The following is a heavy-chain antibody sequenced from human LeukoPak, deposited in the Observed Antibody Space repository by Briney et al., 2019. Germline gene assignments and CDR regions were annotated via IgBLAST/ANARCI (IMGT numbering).Heavy chain of an antibody. CDR3: ARSLDYLNCWDY. CDR2: IFDSGST. CDR1: GASISSHY. Sequence: PSETLSLTCTVSGASISSHYWSWIRQPPGKGLEWIGYIFDSGSTNYSPSLKSRVAISMDTSKNQLSLKLSSVTAADTAVYYCARSLDYLNCWDYWGQGTLVTVSS. D-gene: IGHD2/OR15-2a*01. J-gene: IGHJ4*02. V-gene: IGHV4-59*11.